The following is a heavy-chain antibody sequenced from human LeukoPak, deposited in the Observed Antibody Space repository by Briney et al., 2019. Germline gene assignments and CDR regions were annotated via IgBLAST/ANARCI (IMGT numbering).Heavy chain of an antibody. D-gene: IGHD2-15*01. V-gene: IGHV1-18*01. CDR3: AREGYCSGGSCYLDAFDI. J-gene: IGHJ3*02. CDR1: GYTFTNYG. Sequence: ASVKVSCKASGYTFTNYGITWVRQAPGQGLEWMGWISGYNGNTNYAQKLQGRVTMTADTSTSTAYMELRSLRSDDTAVYYCAREGYCSGGSCYLDAFDIWGQGTMVTVSS. CDR2: ISGYNGNT.